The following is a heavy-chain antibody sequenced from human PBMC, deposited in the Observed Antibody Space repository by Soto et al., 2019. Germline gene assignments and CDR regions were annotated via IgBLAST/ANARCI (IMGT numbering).Heavy chain of an antibody. Sequence: EVQLVESGGGLVQPGGSLRLSCAASGFTFSSYSMNWVRQAPGKGLEWVSYISSSSSTIYYADSVKGRFTISRDNAKNSRYLQMNSLRGEDTAVYYCARGAYYYDSSGLSYWGQGTLVTVSS. CDR3: ARGAYYYDSSGLSY. CDR1: GFTFSSYS. D-gene: IGHD3-22*01. CDR2: ISSSSSTI. V-gene: IGHV3-48*01. J-gene: IGHJ4*02.